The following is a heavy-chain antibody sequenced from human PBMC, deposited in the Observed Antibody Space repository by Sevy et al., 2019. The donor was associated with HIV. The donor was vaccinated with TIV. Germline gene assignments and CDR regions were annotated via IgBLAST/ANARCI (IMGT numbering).Heavy chain of an antibody. V-gene: IGHV4-59*01. J-gene: IGHJ5*02. D-gene: IGHD1-26*01. CDR3: ARGIVGATTLNWFDP. CDR1: GGSISSYY. Sequence: SETLSLTCTVSGGSISSYYWSWIRQPPGKGLEWIGYIYYSGSTNYNPSLKSRVTISVDTSKNQFSLKLSSVTAAETAVYYCARGIVGATTLNWFDPWGQGTLVTVSS. CDR2: IYYSGST.